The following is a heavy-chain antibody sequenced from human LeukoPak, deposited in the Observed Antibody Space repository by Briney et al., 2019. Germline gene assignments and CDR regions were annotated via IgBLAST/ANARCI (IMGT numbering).Heavy chain of an antibody. CDR3: ARGYSGSYYYYYYYMDV. D-gene: IGHD1-26*01. CDR1: GGSISSGSYY. Sequence: PSETLSLTCTVSGGSISSGSYYWSWIRQPAGKGLEWIGRIYTSGSTNYNPSLKSRVTISVDTSKNQFSLKLSSVTAADTAVYYCARGYSGSYYYYYYYMDVWGKGTTVTVSS. J-gene: IGHJ6*03. V-gene: IGHV4-61*02. CDR2: IYTSGST.